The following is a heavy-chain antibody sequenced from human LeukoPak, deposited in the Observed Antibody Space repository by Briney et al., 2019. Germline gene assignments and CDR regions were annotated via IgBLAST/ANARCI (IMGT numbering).Heavy chain of an antibody. CDR1: GYTFTSYY. Sequence: ASVKVSCKASGYTFTSYYMHWVRQAPGQGLEWIGIINPSGGSTSYAQKFQGRVTMTRDTSTSTVYMELSSLRSEDTAVYYCARDYDFWSGYSRGAFDIWGQGTMVTVSS. V-gene: IGHV1-46*01. J-gene: IGHJ3*02. CDR2: INPSGGST. D-gene: IGHD3-3*01. CDR3: ARDYDFWSGYSRGAFDI.